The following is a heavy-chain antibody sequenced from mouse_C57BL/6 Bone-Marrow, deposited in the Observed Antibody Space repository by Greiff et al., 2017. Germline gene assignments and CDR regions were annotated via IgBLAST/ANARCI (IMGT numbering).Heavy chain of an antibody. D-gene: IGHD2-2*01. CDR2: IYPGDGDT. V-gene: IGHV1-80*01. CDR3: ASLYYGYDYFDY. Sequence: QVQLQQPGAELVKPGASVKISCKASGYAFSSYWMNWVKQRPGKGLEWIGQIYPGDGDTNYNGKFKGKATLTADKSSSTAYMQLSSLTSEDSAVYFCASLYYGYDYFDYWGQGTTLTVSS. J-gene: IGHJ2*01. CDR1: GYAFSSYW.